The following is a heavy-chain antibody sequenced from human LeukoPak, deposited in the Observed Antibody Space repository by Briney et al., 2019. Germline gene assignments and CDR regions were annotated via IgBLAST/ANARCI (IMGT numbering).Heavy chain of an antibody. CDR1: GGSVSSSSYY. D-gene: IGHD5-18*01. V-gene: IGHV4-39*01. J-gene: IGHJ4*02. Sequence: PSETLSLTCTVSGGSVSSSSYYWGWIRQPPGKGLEWIGNIYYSGTTYYNPSLKSRVTISVDTSKNQFSLKLRSVTAADTAVYYCARHSQYSYGLLYFFDFWGQGTLVTVSS. CDR3: ARHSQYSYGLLYFFDF. CDR2: IYYSGTT.